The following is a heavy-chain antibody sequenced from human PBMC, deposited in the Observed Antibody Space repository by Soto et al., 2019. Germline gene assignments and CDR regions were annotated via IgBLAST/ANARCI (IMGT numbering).Heavy chain of an antibody. J-gene: IGHJ4*02. CDR1: GGSVTNDNW. D-gene: IGHD3-16*01. Sequence: QVQLQESGPGLVKPSGTLSLTCAVSGGSVTNDNWWSWVRQPPGKGLEWIGEIYHSGSTNYNPSLKRRVSISIDYSNNQFSLRLNTVPAAATAGYSCASGGGGGNYWGQGTLVTVSS. CDR2: IYHSGST. CDR3: ASGGGGGNY. V-gene: IGHV4-4*02.